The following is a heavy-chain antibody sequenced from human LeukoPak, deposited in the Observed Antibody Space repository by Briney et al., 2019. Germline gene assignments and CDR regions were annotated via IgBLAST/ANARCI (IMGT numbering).Heavy chain of an antibody. V-gene: IGHV3-66*01. CDR3: ARDNEWEPWYGMDV. J-gene: IGHJ6*02. CDR2: IYSGGST. CDR1: GFTVSSNY. Sequence: GGSLRLSCAASGFTVSSNYMSWVRQAPGKGLEWVSVIYSGGSTYYADSVKGGFTISRDNSKNTLYLQMNSLRAEDTAVYYCARDNEWEPWYGMDVWGQGTMVTVS. D-gene: IGHD1-26*01.